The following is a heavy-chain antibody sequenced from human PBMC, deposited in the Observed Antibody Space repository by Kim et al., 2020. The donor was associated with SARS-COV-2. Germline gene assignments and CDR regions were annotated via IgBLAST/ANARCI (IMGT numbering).Heavy chain of an antibody. CDR1: GFTFSSYW. V-gene: IGHV3-74*01. Sequence: GGSLRLSCAASGFTFSSYWMHWVRQAPGKGLVWVSRINSDGSSTSYADSVKGRFTISRDNAKNTLYLQMNSLRAEDTAVYYCARFHPGRSFDYWGQGTLVTVSS. CDR3: ARFHPGRSFDY. J-gene: IGHJ4*02. D-gene: IGHD3-10*01. CDR2: INSDGSST.